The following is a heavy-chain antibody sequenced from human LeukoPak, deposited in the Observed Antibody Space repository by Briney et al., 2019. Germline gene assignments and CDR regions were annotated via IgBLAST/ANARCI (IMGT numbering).Heavy chain of an antibody. CDR1: GLTFSSYA. CDR3: ARGLLGAPTSYFDF. J-gene: IGHJ4*02. CDR2: ITYDGSNK. V-gene: IGHV3-30-3*01. D-gene: IGHD1-26*01. Sequence: GGSLRLSCAASGLTFSSYAMHWVRQAPGKGLEWVAVITYDGSNKYYADSVKGRFTISRDNSKNTLYLQMNSLRAEDTAVYYCARGLLGAPTSYFDFWGQGTLVTVSS.